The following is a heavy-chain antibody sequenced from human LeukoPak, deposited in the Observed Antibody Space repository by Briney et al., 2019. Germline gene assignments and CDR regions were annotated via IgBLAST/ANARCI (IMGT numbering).Heavy chain of an antibody. Sequence: ASVKVSCKASGYTFTGYYMHWVRQAPGQGLEWMGWINPNSGGTSYAQKFQGRVTMTRDTSISTAYMELSRLRSDDTAVYYCARIDPAAAEGYWGQGTLVTVSS. J-gene: IGHJ4*02. CDR1: GYTFTGYY. CDR3: ARIDPAAAEGY. CDR2: INPNSGGT. V-gene: IGHV1-2*02. D-gene: IGHD6-13*01.